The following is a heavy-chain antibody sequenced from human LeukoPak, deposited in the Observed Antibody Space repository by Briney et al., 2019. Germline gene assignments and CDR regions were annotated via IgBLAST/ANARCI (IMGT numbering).Heavy chain of an antibody. J-gene: IGHJ4*02. V-gene: IGHV4-61*01. Sequence: SETLSLTCTVSGGSVNSGNYYWSWIRQPPGKGLEWIGYIYYSGSTKYNPSLKSRVTISGDVSRNQFSLKLNSVTAADTAVYYCARVRYYDAYYFGYWGQGTLVTVSS. CDR2: IYYSGST. CDR1: GGSVNSGNYY. D-gene: IGHD3-22*01. CDR3: ARVRYYDAYYFGY.